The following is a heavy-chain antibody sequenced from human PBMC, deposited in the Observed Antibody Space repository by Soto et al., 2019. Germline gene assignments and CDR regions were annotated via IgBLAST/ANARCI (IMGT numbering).Heavy chain of an antibody. CDR3: ARGYTKYAPFAWFDP. J-gene: IGHJ5*02. Sequence: QVQLQQWGAGLLKPSETLSLTCAVYGGSFSGYYWSWIRQPPGKGLEWIGEINHSGSTNYNPSLKSRVTISVDTSKNQFSLKLSSVTAADTAVYYCARGYTKYAPFAWFDPWGQGTLVTVSS. CDR2: INHSGST. V-gene: IGHV4-34*01. CDR1: GGSFSGYY. D-gene: IGHD2-2*01.